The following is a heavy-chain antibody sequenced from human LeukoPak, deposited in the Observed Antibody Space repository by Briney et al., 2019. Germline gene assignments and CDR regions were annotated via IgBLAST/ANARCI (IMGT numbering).Heavy chain of an antibody. V-gene: IGHV1-2*02. CDR2: INPNSGGT. CDR3: ARDGYYDFWSGCYKYYYYYMDV. Sequence: ASVKVSCKASGYTFTGYYMHWVRQAPGQGLEWMGWINPNSGGTNYAQKFQGRVTMTRDTSISTAYMELSRLRSDDAAVYYCARDGYYDFWSGCYKYYYYYMDVWGKGTTVTVSS. CDR1: GYTFTGYY. D-gene: IGHD3-3*01. J-gene: IGHJ6*03.